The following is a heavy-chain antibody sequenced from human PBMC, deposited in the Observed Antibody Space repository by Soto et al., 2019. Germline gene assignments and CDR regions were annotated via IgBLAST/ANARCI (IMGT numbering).Heavy chain of an antibody. Sequence: PSETLSLTCAVYGEALNSYYWSWIRQSPGQGLEWIGEIYDGGSTNYNPSLKSRATISVDTSKNQFSLKLNSVTAADTAVYYCARDLWGYCGTDCYPLDVWGQGTTVTVSS. CDR2: IYDGGST. CDR3: ARDLWGYCGTDCYPLDV. CDR1: GEALNSYY. D-gene: IGHD2-21*02. V-gene: IGHV4-34*01. J-gene: IGHJ6*02.